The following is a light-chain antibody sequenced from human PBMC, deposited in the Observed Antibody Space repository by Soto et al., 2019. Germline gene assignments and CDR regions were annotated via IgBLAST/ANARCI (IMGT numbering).Light chain of an antibody. J-gene: IGKJ2*01. V-gene: IGKV3-20*01. CDR1: QSVSSSY. CDR2: GAS. CDR3: QQYGNSPLYT. Sequence: EIVLTQSPGTLSLSPGERATLSCRASQSVSSSYLAWYQQKPGQAPRLLIYGASSRATGIPDRLSGSGSGTDFTLTISRLEPEDFAVYYCQQYGNSPLYTFGQGTKLEIK.